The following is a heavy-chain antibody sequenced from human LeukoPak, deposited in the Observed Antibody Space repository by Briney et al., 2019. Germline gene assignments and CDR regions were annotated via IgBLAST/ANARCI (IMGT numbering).Heavy chain of an antibody. D-gene: IGHD3-16*01. V-gene: IGHV4-39*07. CDR3: ARDHYYDGRGRFDP. J-gene: IGHJ5*02. Sequence: MTSETLSLTCSVSGGSVSTGSYHWAWIRQPPGKGREWIGSVYFDGGTHYNRSPHSRAAISVGTSKTQYSLRLSSVTAADTAVYYRARDHYYDGRGRFDPWGQGILVTASS. CDR1: GGSVSTGSYH. CDR2: VYFDGGT.